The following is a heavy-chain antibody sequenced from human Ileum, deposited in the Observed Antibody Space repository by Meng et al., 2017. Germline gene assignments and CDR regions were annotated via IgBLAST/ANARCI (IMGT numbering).Heavy chain of an antibody. CDR3: ARRVGPPGEDGGGWFDP. CDR2: INPTNSDT. Sequence: GESLKISCKGSGYTFNTYWIVWVRQMPGKGLEWMGIINPTNSDTRYSPSFQGQVTMSVDRSINTAYLQWSSLEASDTAIYYCARRVGPPGEDGGGWFDPWGQGALVTVSS. D-gene: IGHD3-16*01. V-gene: IGHV5-51*01. CDR1: GYTFNTYW. J-gene: IGHJ5*02.